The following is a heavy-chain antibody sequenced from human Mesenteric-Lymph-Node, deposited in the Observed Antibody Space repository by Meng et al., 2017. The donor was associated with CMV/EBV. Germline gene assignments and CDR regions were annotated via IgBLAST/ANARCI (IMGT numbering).Heavy chain of an antibody. J-gene: IGHJ3*02. Sequence: GGSLRLSCAASGFTVNNNYMTWVRQAPGKGLEWVSVIYSGGSTYYADSVKGRFTISRDNSKNTLYLQMNSLRAEDTAVYYCASPYYDILTGYHDAFDIWGQGTMVTVSS. D-gene: IGHD3-9*01. CDR2: IYSGGST. CDR3: ASPYYDILTGYHDAFDI. CDR1: GFTVNNNY. V-gene: IGHV3-53*01.